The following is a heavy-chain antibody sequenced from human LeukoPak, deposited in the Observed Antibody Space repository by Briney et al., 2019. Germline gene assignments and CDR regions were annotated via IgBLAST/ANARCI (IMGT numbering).Heavy chain of an antibody. D-gene: IGHD5-18*01. Sequence: SPTHSCKASSRTFSSYAISWVRQAPGQGLEWMGGIIPIFGTANYAQKFQGRVTITADESTSTAYMELSSLRSEDTAVYYCASTTVDTAMVRRWFDPWGQGTLVTVSS. CDR2: IIPIFGTA. CDR3: ASTTVDTAMVRRWFDP. CDR1: SRTFSSYA. J-gene: IGHJ5*02. V-gene: IGHV1-69*01.